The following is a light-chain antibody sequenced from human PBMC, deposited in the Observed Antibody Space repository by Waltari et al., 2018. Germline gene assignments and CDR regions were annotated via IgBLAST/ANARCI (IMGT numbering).Light chain of an antibody. CDR2: DAS. CDR3: QQYDNLLLLG. V-gene: IGKV1-33*01. J-gene: IGKJ4*01. Sequence: DIQMTQSPSSLSASVGDRVTITCQASQDISNYLNWYQQKPGKAPKLLIYDASNLETGVPSRFSGSGSGTDFTFTISSLQPEDIATYYCQQYDNLLLLGFGGGTKVEIK. CDR1: QDISNY.